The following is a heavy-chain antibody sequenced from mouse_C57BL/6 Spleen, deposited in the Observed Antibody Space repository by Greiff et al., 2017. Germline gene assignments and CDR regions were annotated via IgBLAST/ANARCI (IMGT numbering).Heavy chain of an antibody. D-gene: IGHD2-4*01. CDR2: IDPANGNT. V-gene: IGHV14-3*01. CDR1: GFNIKNTY. CDR3: VYYDYDPAWFAY. J-gene: IGHJ3*01. Sequence: VQLKQSVAELVRPGASVKLSCTASGFNIKNTYMHWVKQRPEQGLEWIGRIDPANGNTKYAPKFQGKATITADTSSNTAYLQLSSLTSEDTAIYYCVYYDYDPAWFAYWGQGTLVTVSA.